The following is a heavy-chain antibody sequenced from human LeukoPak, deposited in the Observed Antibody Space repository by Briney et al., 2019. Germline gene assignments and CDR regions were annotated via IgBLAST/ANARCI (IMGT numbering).Heavy chain of an antibody. J-gene: IGHJ3*01. CDR3: ARQMTTLTMGRTFDV. CDR1: GGSFSGYY. Sequence: SETLSLTCAVYGGSFSGYYWSWIRQPPGKGLEWIGEINHSGSTNYNPSLKSRVTMSADSSKNQFSLRLSSVNAADTAVYYCARQMTTLTMGRTFDVWGQGTKVTVSS. CDR2: INHSGST. D-gene: IGHD4-17*01. V-gene: IGHV4-34*01.